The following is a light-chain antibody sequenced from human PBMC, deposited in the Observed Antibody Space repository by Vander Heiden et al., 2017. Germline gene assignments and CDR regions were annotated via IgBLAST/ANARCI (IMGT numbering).Light chain of an antibody. CDR1: QSLLHSNGYNY. Sequence: EMGMTQSPLSLPVTPGEPASIPCRSSQSLLHSNGYNYLDWYLQKPGQSPQLLIYLGSNRASGAPDRFSGSGSGTDFTLKISRVEAEDVGVYYCMQALQTPFTFGQGTKLEIK. J-gene: IGKJ2*01. CDR3: MQALQTPFT. V-gene: IGKV2-28*01. CDR2: LGS.